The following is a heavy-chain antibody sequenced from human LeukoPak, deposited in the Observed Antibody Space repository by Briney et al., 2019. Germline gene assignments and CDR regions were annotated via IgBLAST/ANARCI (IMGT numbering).Heavy chain of an antibody. CDR3: TRLYSGSRIDYFDY. D-gene: IGHD6-13*01. CDR1: GFTFSGSA. J-gene: IGHJ4*02. V-gene: IGHV3-73*01. Sequence: GGSLRLSCAASGFTFSGSAMHWVRQASGKGLEWVGRIRSKANSYATAYAASVKGRFTISRDDSKNTAYLQMNSLKTEDTAVYYCTRLYSGSRIDYFDYWGQGTLVTVSS. CDR2: IRSKANSYAT.